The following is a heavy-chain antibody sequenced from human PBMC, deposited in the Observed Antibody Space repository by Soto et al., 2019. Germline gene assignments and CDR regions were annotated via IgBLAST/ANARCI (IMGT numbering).Heavy chain of an antibody. CDR3: AREDSIIIPAVSDF. CDR1: GFASNNYG. CDR2: ISKSDYT. J-gene: IGHJ4*02. Sequence: GGSLRLSCTVSGFASNNYGINWVRQAPGKGLEWVSSISKSDYTSYSDAVTGRFTISRDNAKNSVSLQMNTLRVEDTAVYYCAREDSIIIPAVSDFWGQGTLVTVSS. D-gene: IGHD2-2*01. V-gene: IGHV3-21*01.